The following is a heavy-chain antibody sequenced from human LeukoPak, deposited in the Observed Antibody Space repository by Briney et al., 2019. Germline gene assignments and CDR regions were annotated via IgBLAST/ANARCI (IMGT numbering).Heavy chain of an antibody. Sequence: PGGSLRLSCAASGFTFSDYYMSWIRQAPGKGLEWVSYISSSGSTIYYADSVKGRFTISRDNAKNSLYLQMNSLRAEDTAVYYCASAYYYDSSGYYTFDYWGQGTLVTVSS. CDR2: ISSSGSTI. J-gene: IGHJ4*02. CDR1: GFTFSDYY. V-gene: IGHV3-11*04. CDR3: ASAYYYDSSGYYTFDY. D-gene: IGHD3-22*01.